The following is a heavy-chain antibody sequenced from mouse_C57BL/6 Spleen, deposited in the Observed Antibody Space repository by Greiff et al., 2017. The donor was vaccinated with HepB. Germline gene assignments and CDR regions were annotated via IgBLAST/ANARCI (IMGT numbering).Heavy chain of an antibody. V-gene: IGHV1-26*01. D-gene: IGHD3-2*02. CDR2: INPNNGGT. CDR1: GYTFTDYY. Sequence: EVQLQQSGPELVKPGASVKISCKASGYTFTDYYMNWVKQSHGKSLEWIGDINPNNGGTSYNQKFKGKATLTVDKSSSTAYMELRSLTSEDSAVYYWAAAHGLAYWGQGTLVTVSA. J-gene: IGHJ3*01. CDR3: AAAHGLAY.